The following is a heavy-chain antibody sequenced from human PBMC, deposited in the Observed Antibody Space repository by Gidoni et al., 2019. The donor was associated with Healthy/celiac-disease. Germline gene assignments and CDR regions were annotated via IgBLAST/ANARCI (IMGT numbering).Heavy chain of an antibody. J-gene: IGHJ4*02. V-gene: IGHV3-7*01. CDR3: ARSRATVPTGARH. CDR2: IKQDGSEK. CDR1: GFTFSSYW. Sequence: EVQLVESGGGLVQPGGSLRLSCAASGFTFSSYWMSWVRQAPGKGLEWVANIKQDGSEKYYVDSVKGRFTISRDNAKNSLYLQMNSLRAEDTAVYYCARSRATVPTGARHWGQGTLVTVSS. D-gene: IGHD4-17*01.